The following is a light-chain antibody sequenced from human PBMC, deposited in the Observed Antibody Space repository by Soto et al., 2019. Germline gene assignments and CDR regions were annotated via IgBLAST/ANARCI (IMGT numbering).Light chain of an antibody. J-gene: IGKJ2*01. Sequence: EIVLTQSPATLSLSPGERATLSCRASQSVSSYLAWYQQKPGQAPRLLIYDASNSATGIPARFSGSGSGTDFTLTISSLEPEDFAVYYCQQRINWPPTFGQGTKLEIK. CDR3: QQRINWPPT. CDR1: QSVSSY. CDR2: DAS. V-gene: IGKV3-11*01.